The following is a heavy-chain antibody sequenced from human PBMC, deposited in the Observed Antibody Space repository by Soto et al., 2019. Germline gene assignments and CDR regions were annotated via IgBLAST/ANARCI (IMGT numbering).Heavy chain of an antibody. J-gene: IGHJ4*02. CDR1: GGSISSYY. CDR2: IYYSGST. CDR3: ARHNYGSGSTYFDY. Sequence: QVQLQESGPGLVKPSETLSLTCTVSGGSISSYYWSWIRQPPGKGLEWIGYIYYSGSTNYNPSLKTRVTIPVDTSNNQFSLKLNSMTAADTAVYYCARHNYGSGSTYFDYWGQGTLVTVSS. D-gene: IGHD3-10*01. V-gene: IGHV4-59*08.